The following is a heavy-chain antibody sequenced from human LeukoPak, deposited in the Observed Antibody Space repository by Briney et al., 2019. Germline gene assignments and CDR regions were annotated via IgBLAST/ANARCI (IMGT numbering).Heavy chain of an antibody. CDR2: INSDGRST. V-gene: IGHV3-74*01. CDR3: ARDMYSSGWSYYFDQ. J-gene: IGHJ4*02. Sequence: GGSLRLSCAASEFTFSKYWMHCVRHAPGEGLVWVAHINSDGRSTSYADSVKGRFTISRDNAKNTLYLQMNSLRTEDTAVYYCARDMYSSGWSYYFDQWGEGTLVTVSS. CDR1: EFTFSKYW. D-gene: IGHD6-19*01.